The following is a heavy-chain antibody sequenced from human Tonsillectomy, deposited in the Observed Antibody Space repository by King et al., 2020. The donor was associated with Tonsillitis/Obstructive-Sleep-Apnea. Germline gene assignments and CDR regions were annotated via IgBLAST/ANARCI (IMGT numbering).Heavy chain of an antibody. V-gene: IGHV3-33*01. Sequence: VQLVESGGGVVQPGRSLRLSCAASGFTFSSYGMYWVRQAPGKGLEWVAVILYDGSNKYYADSVKGRFTISRDNSKNTLYLQMNSLRAEDTAVYYCAREGDIVVVPAALDYWGQGTLVTVSS. J-gene: IGHJ4*02. CDR1: GFTFSSYG. D-gene: IGHD2-2*01. CDR2: ILYDGSNK. CDR3: AREGDIVVVPAALDY.